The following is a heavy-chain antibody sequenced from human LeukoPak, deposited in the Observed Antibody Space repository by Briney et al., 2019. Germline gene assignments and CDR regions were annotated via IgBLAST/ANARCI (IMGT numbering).Heavy chain of an antibody. CDR1: GFTFSNYG. CDR2: ISRGGDT. Sequence: GGSLRLSCAACGFTFSNYGLSWVRQAPGKGLEWVSGISRGGDTYYAESVKGRFTISRDNSKSTLYLEMNSLRAEDTAIYYCAKSGIAATCAPDKWGQGVLVIVSS. D-gene: IGHD2-21*01. V-gene: IGHV3-23*01. CDR3: AKSGIAATCAPDK. J-gene: IGHJ4*02.